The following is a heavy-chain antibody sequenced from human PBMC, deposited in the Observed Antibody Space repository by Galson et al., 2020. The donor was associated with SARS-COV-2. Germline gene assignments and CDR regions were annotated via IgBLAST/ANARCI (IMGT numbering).Heavy chain of an antibody. V-gene: IGHV3-30*18. CDR2: ISYDGSNK. CDR3: AKGAAGSIVVVTAIDNWFDP. J-gene: IGHJ5*02. CDR1: GFTFSSYG. Sequence: GGSLRLSCAASGFTFSSYGMHWVRQAPGKGLEWVAVISYDGSNKLYADSVKGRFTISRDNSKNTLYLQMNSLRAEDTAVYYCAKGAAGSIVVVTAIDNWFDPWGQGTLVTVSS. D-gene: IGHD2-21*02.